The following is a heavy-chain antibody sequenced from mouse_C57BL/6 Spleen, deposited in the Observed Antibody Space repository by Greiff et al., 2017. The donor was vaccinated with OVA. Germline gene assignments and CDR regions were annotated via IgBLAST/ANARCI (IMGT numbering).Heavy chain of an antibody. D-gene: IGHD2-1*01. CDR3: ARHRDLLIYAMDY. Sequence: LVAPSQSLSITCTVSGFSLTSYGVHWVRQPPGKGLEWLVVIWSDGSTTYNSALKSRLSISKDNSKSQVFLKMNSLQTDDTAMYYCARHRDLLIYAMDYWGQGTSVTVSS. J-gene: IGHJ4*01. V-gene: IGHV2-6-2*01. CDR1: GFSLTSYG. CDR2: IWSDGST.